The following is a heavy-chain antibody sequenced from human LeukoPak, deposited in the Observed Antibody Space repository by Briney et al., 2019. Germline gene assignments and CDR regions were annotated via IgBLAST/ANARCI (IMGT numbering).Heavy chain of an antibody. V-gene: IGHV1-18*01. J-gene: IGHJ3*02. CDR3: AREPYYYDSSAKIILKHAFDI. CDR2: ISAYNGNT. CDR1: GYTFTSYG. D-gene: IGHD3-22*01. Sequence: ASVKVSCKASGYTFTSYGTSWVRQAPGQGLEWMGWISAYNGNTNYAQKLQGRVTMTTDTSTSTAYMELRSLRSDDTAVYYCAREPYYYDSSAKIILKHAFDIWGQGTMVTVSS.